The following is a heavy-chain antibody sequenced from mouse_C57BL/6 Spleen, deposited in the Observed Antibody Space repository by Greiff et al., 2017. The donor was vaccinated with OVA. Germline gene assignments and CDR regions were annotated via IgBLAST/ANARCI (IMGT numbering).Heavy chain of an antibody. CDR1: GYTFTSYW. CDR2: IDPNSGGT. CDR3: ARYPFITTVVSDYYAMDY. J-gene: IGHJ4*01. V-gene: IGHV1-72*01. Sequence: QVQLQQPGAELVKPGASVKLSCKASGYTFTSYWMHWVKQTPGRGLEWIGRIDPNSGGTKYNEKFKSKATLTVDKPSSTAYMQLSSLTSEDSAVYYCARYPFITTVVSDYYAMDYWGQGTSVTVSS. D-gene: IGHD1-1*01.